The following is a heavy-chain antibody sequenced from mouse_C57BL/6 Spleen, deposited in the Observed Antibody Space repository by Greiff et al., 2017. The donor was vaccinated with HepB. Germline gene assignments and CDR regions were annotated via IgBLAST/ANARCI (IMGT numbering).Heavy chain of an antibody. J-gene: IGHJ3*01. CDR1: GFTFSSYG. V-gene: IGHV5-6*01. CDR3: AREDSGGFAY. Sequence: EVQLVESGGDLVKPGGSLKPSCAASGFTFSSYGMAWVRQTPDKRLEWVATISSGGSYTYYPDSVKGRFTISRDNAKNTLYLQMSSLKSEDTAMYYCAREDSGGFAYWGRGTLVTVSA. CDR2: ISSGGSYT.